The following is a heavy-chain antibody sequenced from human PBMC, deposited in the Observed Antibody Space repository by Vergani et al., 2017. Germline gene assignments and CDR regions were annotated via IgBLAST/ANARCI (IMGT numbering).Heavy chain of an antibody. CDR1: GFTFSSYG. Sequence: QVQLVESGGGVVQPGRSLRLSCAASGFTFSSYGMHWVRQAPGKGLEWVAVIWYDGSNKYYADSVKGRFTISRDNSKNTLYLQMNSLRAEDTAVYYCARDEEDGSGSDYRFSSYMDVWGKGTTVTVSS. J-gene: IGHJ6*03. D-gene: IGHD3-10*01. CDR2: IWYDGSNK. CDR3: ARDEEDGSGSDYRFSSYMDV. V-gene: IGHV3-33*01.